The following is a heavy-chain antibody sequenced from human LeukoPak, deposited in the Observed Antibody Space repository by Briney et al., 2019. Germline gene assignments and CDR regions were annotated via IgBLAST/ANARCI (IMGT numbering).Heavy chain of an antibody. D-gene: IGHD3-10*01. CDR1: GFTFSNFG. J-gene: IGHJ4*02. CDR2: ISYDGKVT. CDR3: AKERDYRVSTSCDY. Sequence: GGSLRLSCAASGFTFSNFGMHWVRQAPGKGLEWMAVISYDGKVTYYADSVKGRFTISGDNSKNTLYLQMTSLRGEDTALYYCAKERDYRVSTSCDYWGQGTQVTVSS. V-gene: IGHV3-30*18.